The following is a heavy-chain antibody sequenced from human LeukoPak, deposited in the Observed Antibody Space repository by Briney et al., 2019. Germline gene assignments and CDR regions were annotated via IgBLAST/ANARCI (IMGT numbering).Heavy chain of an antibody. CDR1: GFTFSSYP. CDR2: ISGSGDST. CDR3: AKDPRGYSYAHGMDV. D-gene: IGHD5-18*01. J-gene: IGHJ6*02. V-gene: IGHV3-23*01. Sequence: GGSLRLSCAASGFTFSSYPMSWVRQAPGKGLEWVSAISGSGDSTYYADSVKGRFTISRDNSKNTLYLQMDSLRAEDTAVYYCAKDPRGYSYAHGMDVWGQGTTVTVSS.